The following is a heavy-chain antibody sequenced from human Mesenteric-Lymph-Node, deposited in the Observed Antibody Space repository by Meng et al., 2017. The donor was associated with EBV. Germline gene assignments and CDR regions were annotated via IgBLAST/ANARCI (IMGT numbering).Heavy chain of an antibody. CDR1: GGTFSSYA. J-gene: IGHJ5*02. Sequence: QGQLVESGAEVKKPGSSVKVPCKASGGTFSSYAISWVRQAPGQGLEWMGGIIPIFGTANYAQKFQGRVTITADESTSTAYMELSSLRSEDTAVYYCARGGCSSTSCYSPYNWFDPWGQGTLVTVSS. CDR3: ARGGCSSTSCYSPYNWFDP. V-gene: IGHV1-69*01. CDR2: IIPIFGTA. D-gene: IGHD2-2*02.